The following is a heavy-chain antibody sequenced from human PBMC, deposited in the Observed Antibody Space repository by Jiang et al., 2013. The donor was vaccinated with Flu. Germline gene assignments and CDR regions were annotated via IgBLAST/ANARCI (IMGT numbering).Heavy chain of an antibody. D-gene: IGHD4-17*01. J-gene: IGHJ4*02. CDR2: IFSNDEK. CDR3: ARIQYRGDYGDYYFDY. CDR1: GFSLSNARMG. Sequence: KPTQTLTLTCTVSGFSLSNARMGVSWIRQPPGKALEWLAHIFSNDEKSYSTSLKSRLTISKDTSKSQVVLTMTNMDPVDTATYYCARIQYRGDYGDYYFDYWGQGTLVTVSS. V-gene: IGHV2-26*01.